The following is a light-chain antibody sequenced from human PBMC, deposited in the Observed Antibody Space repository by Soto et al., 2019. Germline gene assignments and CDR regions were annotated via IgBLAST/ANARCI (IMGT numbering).Light chain of an antibody. CDR3: QQYDTSPGT. CDR2: GAS. CDR1: QSVSSNY. Sequence: EVVLTQSPGTLSLSPGERATLSCRASQSVSSNYLAWYQQQSGEAPRLLIYGASNRATGLPDRFSGSGSGTDFTLTIRRLEPDDFAVYCCQQYDTSPGTFGQGTKVEFK. V-gene: IGKV3-20*01. J-gene: IGKJ1*01.